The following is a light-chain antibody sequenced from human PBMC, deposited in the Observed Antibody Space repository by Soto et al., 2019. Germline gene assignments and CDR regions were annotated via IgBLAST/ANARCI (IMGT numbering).Light chain of an antibody. CDR1: QSVSNY. Sequence: EIVLTQSPATLSLSPGERATLSCRASQSVSNYLAWYQQKPGQAPRLLIYDASNRATGIPARFSGSGSGTDFTLTINSREPEDFAVYYCQQRSNWPRFTFGPGTKVDIK. CDR2: DAS. V-gene: IGKV3-11*01. CDR3: QQRSNWPRFT. J-gene: IGKJ3*01.